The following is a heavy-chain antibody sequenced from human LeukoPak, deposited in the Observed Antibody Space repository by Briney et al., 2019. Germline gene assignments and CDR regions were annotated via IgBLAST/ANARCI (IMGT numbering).Heavy chain of an antibody. CDR2: IRYDGSNK. J-gene: IGHJ4*02. CDR3: AKDDCSSTSCFGY. D-gene: IGHD2-2*01. CDR1: GFTFSSYD. Sequence: PGGSLRLSCAASGFTFSSYDMHWVRQAPGKGLKWVAFIRYDGSNKYYADSVKGRFTISRDNSKNTLYLQMNSLRAEDTAVYYCAKDDCSSTSCFGYWGQGTLVTVSS. V-gene: IGHV3-30*02.